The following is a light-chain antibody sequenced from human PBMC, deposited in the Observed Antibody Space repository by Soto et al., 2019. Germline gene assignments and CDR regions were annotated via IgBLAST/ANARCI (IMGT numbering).Light chain of an antibody. CDR2: AAS. CDR1: QGINNY. Sequence: DTQMTQSSSSLCTSVGDRVTITCRAGQGINNYLNWYQHKPGKAPKLLISAASSLESCVPSRFTGSGSGTEFTLTINTLQPEDFATYYCQQGYYTPRALTLGGGTKGDIK. V-gene: IGKV1-39*01. CDR3: QQGYYTPRALT. J-gene: IGKJ4*01.